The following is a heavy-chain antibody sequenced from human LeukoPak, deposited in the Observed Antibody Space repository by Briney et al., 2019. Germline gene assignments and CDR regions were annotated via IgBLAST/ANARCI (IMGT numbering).Heavy chain of an antibody. CDR3: VGILTGYFDY. V-gene: IGHV4-38-2*01. D-gene: IGHD3-9*01. CDR1: GYSISSGYY. Sequence: SETLSLTCAVSGYSISSGYYWGWIRQPPGMGLEWIGSIYHSGSTYYNPSLKSRVTISVDASKNQFSLKLSSVTAADTAVYYCVGILTGYFDYWGPGTLVTVSS. J-gene: IGHJ4*02. CDR2: IYHSGST.